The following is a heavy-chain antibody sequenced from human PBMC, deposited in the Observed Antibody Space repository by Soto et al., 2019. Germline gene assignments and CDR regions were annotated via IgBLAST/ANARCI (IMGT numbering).Heavy chain of an antibody. Sequence: PGGSLRLSCAASGFTFSNAWMSWVRQAPGKGLEWVGRIKSKVDSATTDYAAPVKGRFSISRDDSRNTLYLQMNSLKIGDTAVYYCTTDDPINRNWGPGTLVTVSS. V-gene: IGHV3-15*01. J-gene: IGHJ4*02. CDR1: GFTFSNAW. CDR3: TTDDPINRN. CDR2: IKSKVDSATT.